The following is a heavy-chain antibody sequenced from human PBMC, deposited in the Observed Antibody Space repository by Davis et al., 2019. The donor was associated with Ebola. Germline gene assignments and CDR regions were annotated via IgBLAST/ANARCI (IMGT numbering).Heavy chain of an antibody. CDR2: ISAYNGNT. V-gene: IGHV1-18*01. CDR1: GYTFTSYG. Sequence: ASVKVSCKASGYTFTSYGISWVRQAPGQGLEWMGWISAYNGNTNYAQKLQGRVTMTTDTSTSTAYMELRSLRSDDTAVYYCARESYSSKQQLYYYYGMDVWGQGTTVTVSS. J-gene: IGHJ6*02. CDR3: ARESYSSKQQLYYYYGMDV. D-gene: IGHD6-13*01.